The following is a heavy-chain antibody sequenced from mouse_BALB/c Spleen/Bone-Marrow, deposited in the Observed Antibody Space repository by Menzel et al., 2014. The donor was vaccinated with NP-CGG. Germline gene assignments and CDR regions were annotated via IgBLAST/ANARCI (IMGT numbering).Heavy chain of an antibody. CDR2: INPSNGRT. J-gene: IGHJ2*01. V-gene: IGHV1-14*01. CDR1: GYTFTSYV. CDR3: ARSGGYDGFSY. D-gene: IGHD2-2*01. Sequence: EVHLVESGPELVKPGASVKMSCKASGYTFTSYVMHWVKQKPGQGLEWIGEINPSNGRTNYNEKFKTKATLTVDKSSNTAYMQLSSLTSEDSAVYYCARSGGYDGFSYWGQGTTLTVSS.